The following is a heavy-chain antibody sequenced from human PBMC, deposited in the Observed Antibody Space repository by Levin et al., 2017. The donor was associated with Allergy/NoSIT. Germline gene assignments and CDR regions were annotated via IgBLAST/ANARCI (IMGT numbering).Heavy chain of an antibody. CDR1: GGSISSSSYY. V-gene: IGHV4-39*01. J-gene: IGHJ4*02. D-gene: IGHD3-9*01. CDR2: IYYSGST. Sequence: SPTLSLTCTVSGGSISSSSYYWGWIRQPPGKGLEWIGTIYYSGSTYYNPSLKSRVTISVDTSKNQFSLKLSSVTAADTAVYYCARHVDYDILTGDRYYFDYWGQGTLVTVSS. CDR3: ARHVDYDILTGDRYYFDY.